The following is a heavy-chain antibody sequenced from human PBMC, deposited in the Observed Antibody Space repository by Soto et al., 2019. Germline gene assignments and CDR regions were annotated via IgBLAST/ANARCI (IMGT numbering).Heavy chain of an antibody. CDR3: AKDYLDCGGDCPPFDY. Sequence: GGSLRLSCAASGFTFSNYAMTWVRQAPGKGLEWVSAISGSGANTYYADSVKGRFAISRDGSKSTVYMQMNSLRAADTAVYYCAKDYLDCGGDCPPFDYWGQGTQVTVSS. V-gene: IGHV3-23*01. D-gene: IGHD2-21*02. J-gene: IGHJ4*02. CDR1: GFTFSNYA. CDR2: ISGSGANT.